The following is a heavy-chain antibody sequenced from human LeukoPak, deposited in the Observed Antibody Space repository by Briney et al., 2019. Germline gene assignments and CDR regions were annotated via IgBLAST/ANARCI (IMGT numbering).Heavy chain of an antibody. CDR2: IKQDGSQK. CDR1: GFTFSSYW. J-gene: IGHJ4*02. D-gene: IGHD3-10*01. V-gene: IGHV3-7*01. Sequence: GGSLRLSCAASGFTFSSYWMSWVRQAPGKGLEWVASIKQDGSQKYYVDSVKGRFTISRDNAKKSLYLQMNSLRAEDTAVYYCARALTRGGFDYWGQGTLVTVSS. CDR3: ARALTRGGFDY.